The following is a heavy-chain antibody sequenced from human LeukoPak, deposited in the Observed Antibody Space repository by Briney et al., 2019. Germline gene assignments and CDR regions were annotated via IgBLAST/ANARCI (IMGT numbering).Heavy chain of an antibody. Sequence: LSLTCAVSGDSISSGGFSWSWIRRPPGKGLEWIGYIYHSGTAYYNPSLKSRVTMSVDRSKNQFSLKLSSVTAADTAVYYCARDWDDFWSGHSLFQHWGQGTLVTVSS. CDR2: IYHSGTA. D-gene: IGHD3-3*01. CDR1: GDSISSGGFS. J-gene: IGHJ1*01. V-gene: IGHV4-30-2*01. CDR3: ARDWDDFWSGHSLFQH.